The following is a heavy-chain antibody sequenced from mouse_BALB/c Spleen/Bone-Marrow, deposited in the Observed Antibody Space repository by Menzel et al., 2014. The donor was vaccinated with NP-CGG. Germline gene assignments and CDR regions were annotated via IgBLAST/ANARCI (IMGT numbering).Heavy chain of an antibody. Sequence: VQLQQSGPGLVAPSQSLSITCTVSGFSLTNYGVHWVRQPPGKGLEWLGVIWACGSTNYNSALMSRLSISKDNSKSRVFLKMNSLQTDDTAMYYCARPYYGLYAMDYWGQGTSVTVSS. CDR1: GFSLTNYG. V-gene: IGHV2-9*02. CDR2: IWACGST. J-gene: IGHJ4*01. CDR3: ARPYYGLYAMDY. D-gene: IGHD1-2*01.